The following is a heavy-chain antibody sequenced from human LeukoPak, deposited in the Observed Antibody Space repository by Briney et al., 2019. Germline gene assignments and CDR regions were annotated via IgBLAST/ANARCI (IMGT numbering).Heavy chain of an antibody. V-gene: IGHV4-38-2*02. D-gene: IGHD1-14*01. CDR2: IYHSGST. J-gene: IGHJ4*02. Sequence: SETLSLTCTVSGYSISSGYYWGWIRQPPGKGLEWIGSIYHSGSTYYNPSLKSRVTISVDTSKNQFSLKLSSVTAADTAVYYCAREEPTRDYWGQGTLVTVSS. CDR3: AREEPTRDY. CDR1: GYSISSGYY.